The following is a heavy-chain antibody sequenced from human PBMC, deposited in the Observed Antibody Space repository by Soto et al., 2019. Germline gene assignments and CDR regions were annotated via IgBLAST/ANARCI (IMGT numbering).Heavy chain of an antibody. V-gene: IGHV4-30-2*01. Sequence: SETLSLTCAVSGGSIDSTDYSLTWIRQPPGKVLEWIGYVSHRGTAYSIPSLNGRLTLXRXXSXTXFXLXXXSVTXADSAFYYCARIHWSQSSLDYWGRGILVTVSS. D-gene: IGHD6-19*01. J-gene: IGHJ4*02. CDR3: ARIHWSQSSLDY. CDR2: VSHRGTA. CDR1: GGSIDSTDYS.